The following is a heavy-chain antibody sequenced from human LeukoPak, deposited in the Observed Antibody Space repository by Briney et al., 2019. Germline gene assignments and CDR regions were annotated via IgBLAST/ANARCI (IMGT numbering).Heavy chain of an antibody. CDR3: TTDFRLTAMAFDY. CDR1: GFTFSNAW. Sequence: GGSLRLSCAASGFTFSNAWMSWVRQAPGKGLEWVGRIKRKSDGGTTDYAAPVKGRFTISRDDSKNTLYLQMNSLKTEDTAVYYCTTDFRLTAMAFDYWGQGTLVTVSS. V-gene: IGHV3-15*01. D-gene: IGHD5-18*01. J-gene: IGHJ4*02. CDR2: IKRKSDGGTT.